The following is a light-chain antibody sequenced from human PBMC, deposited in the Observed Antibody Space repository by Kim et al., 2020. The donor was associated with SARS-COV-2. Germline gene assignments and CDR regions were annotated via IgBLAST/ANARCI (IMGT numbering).Light chain of an antibody. V-gene: IGLV3-19*01. CDR1: SLRSYY. CDR2: GKN. CDR3: NSRDSSGNSYV. J-gene: IGLJ1*01. Sequence: SSELTQDPAVSVALGQTVRITCQGDSLRSYYASWYQQKPGQAPVLVIYGKNNRPLGIPDRFSGSSSGNTASLTITGAQAEDEADYYCNSRDSSGNSYVFGTGTKVTVL.